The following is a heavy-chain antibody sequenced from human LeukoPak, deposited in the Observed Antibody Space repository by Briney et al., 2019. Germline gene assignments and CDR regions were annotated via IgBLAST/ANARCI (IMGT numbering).Heavy chain of an antibody. J-gene: IGHJ4*02. Sequence: SETLSLTCTVSGGSISSYYWSWIRQPPGKGLEWIGYIYDSGSTNYNPSLKSRVTISVDTSKNQFSLNLSSVTAADTAVYYCAGGSGWPHFDYWGQGALVTVPS. V-gene: IGHV4-59*01. CDR2: IYDSGST. CDR1: GGSISSYY. D-gene: IGHD6-19*01. CDR3: AGGSGWPHFDY.